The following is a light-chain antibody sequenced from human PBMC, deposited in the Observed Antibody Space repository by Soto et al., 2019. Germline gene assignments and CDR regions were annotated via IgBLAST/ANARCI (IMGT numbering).Light chain of an antibody. J-gene: IGKJ1*01. CDR3: HQYGSSAWT. Sequence: ESVLTQSPGTLSLSPGARAPLSCRASQSVRSNYLAWYQQRPGQAPRLLIYGASSRATGVPDRFSGSGSGTDFTLTISRLEPEDFVVYYCHQYGSSAWTFGQGTKVDIK. V-gene: IGKV3-20*01. CDR2: GAS. CDR1: QSVRSNY.